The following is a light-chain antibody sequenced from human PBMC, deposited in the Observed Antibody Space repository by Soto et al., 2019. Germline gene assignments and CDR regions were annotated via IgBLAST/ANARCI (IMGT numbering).Light chain of an antibody. J-gene: IGLJ1*01. Sequence: QSVLTKHASVSGSPGQSITISCTGTSSDVGGYNYVSWYQQHPGKAPKLMIYEVSNRPSGVSNRFSGSKSGNTASLAIAGLQAEDEADYYCSPYTSISEVFGTGTKVTVL. V-gene: IGLV2-14*01. CDR2: EVS. CDR3: SPYTSISEV. CDR1: SSDVGGYNY.